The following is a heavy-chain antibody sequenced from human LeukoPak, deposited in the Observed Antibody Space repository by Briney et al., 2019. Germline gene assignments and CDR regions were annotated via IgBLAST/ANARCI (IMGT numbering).Heavy chain of an antibody. J-gene: IGHJ4*02. CDR2: ISYDGDNE. Sequence: GRSLRLSCAASGFTFSNFAMHWVRQAPGKGLEWVAVISYDGDNEYYADSVKGQFTISRDNSKDRLYLQMNSLRPEDTAMYYCAREGGYSYGYANDYWGQGTLVTVSS. V-gene: IGHV3-30-3*01. CDR3: AREGGYSYGYANDY. D-gene: IGHD5-18*01. CDR1: GFTFSNFA.